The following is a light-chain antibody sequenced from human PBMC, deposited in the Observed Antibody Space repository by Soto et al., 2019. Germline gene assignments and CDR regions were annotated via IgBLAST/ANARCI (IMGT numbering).Light chain of an antibody. V-gene: IGKV2-30*02. Sequence: DVVMSHSPLSLPFALGQPASISCRSNASLVHSDGNLYLSWFYQRPGQSPRRLISKVSDRDSGVPDKFTSSGSGTDFTLKINRVEADDMELYCCMQGSLSPPAFGQGNRL. CDR1: ASLVHSDGNLY. CDR3: MQGSLSPPA. J-gene: IGKJ2*01. CDR2: KVS.